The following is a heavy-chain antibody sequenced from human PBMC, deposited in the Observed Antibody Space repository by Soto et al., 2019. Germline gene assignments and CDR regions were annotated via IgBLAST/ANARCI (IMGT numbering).Heavy chain of an antibody. V-gene: IGHV3-23*01. CDR1: GFNFRSYA. CDR2: ISGSDGTS. D-gene: IGHD6-13*01. Sequence: EVELSESGGGLVQPGGSLRLSCAASGFNFRSYAMSWVRRAPGKGLEWVSAISGSDGTSYFADSVRGRFTISRDNSKNTLYLQLSSLRVEDTAEYFCAKGRGSSWTIDYWGQGTLVTVSS. J-gene: IGHJ4*02. CDR3: AKGRGSSWTIDY.